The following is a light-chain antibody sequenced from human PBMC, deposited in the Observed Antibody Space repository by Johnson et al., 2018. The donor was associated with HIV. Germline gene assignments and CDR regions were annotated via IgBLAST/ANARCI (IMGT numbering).Light chain of an antibody. CDR1: SSNIGNNY. J-gene: IGLJ1*01. V-gene: IGLV1-51*02. Sequence: HSVLTQPPSVSAAPAQKVTISCSGSSSNIGNNYVSWYQQLPGTAPKLLIYENNKRPSGIPYRFSGSKSGTSATLGITGLQTGDEADYYCGTWDSSLSAYVFGTGTKVTVL. CDR3: GTWDSSLSAYV. CDR2: ENN.